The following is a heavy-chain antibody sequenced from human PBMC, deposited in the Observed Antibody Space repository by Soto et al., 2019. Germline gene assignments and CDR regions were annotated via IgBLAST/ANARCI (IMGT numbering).Heavy chain of an antibody. D-gene: IGHD3-22*01. V-gene: IGHV4-59*01. J-gene: IGHJ4*02. CDR1: GDSISSYY. CDR2: LYYGRSV. Sequence: QVQLQESGPGLVKPSETLSLTCAVSGDSISSYYCMWIRQPPGKGLESIGYLYYGRSVNYNPSLTSRVTLSVDTSTNQCSLTLSSMTAADTAVYYCALRSMAVVPEYWGQGTLVTVSS. CDR3: ALRSMAVVPEY.